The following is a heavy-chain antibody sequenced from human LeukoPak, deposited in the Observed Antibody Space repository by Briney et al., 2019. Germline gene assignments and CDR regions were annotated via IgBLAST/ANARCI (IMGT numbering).Heavy chain of an antibody. J-gene: IGHJ6*03. V-gene: IGHV4-34*01. CDR2: INHSGST. Sequence: PSETLSLTCAVYGGSFSGYYWSWIRQPPGKGLEWIGEINHSGSTNYNPSLKSRVTISVDTSKNQFSLKLRSVTAADTAVYYCARTTEGYVRGPGYSYYYYMDVWGKGTTVTISS. CDR3: ARTTEGYVRGPGYSYYYYMDV. CDR1: GGSFSGYY. D-gene: IGHD3-16*01.